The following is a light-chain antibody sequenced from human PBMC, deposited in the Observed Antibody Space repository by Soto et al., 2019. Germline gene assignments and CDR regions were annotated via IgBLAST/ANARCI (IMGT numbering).Light chain of an antibody. V-gene: IGKV3D-15*01. CDR3: EQYNNWPIT. CDR1: QSAISN. Sequence: EIVMTQSPATLSVSPGERVTLSCRASQSAISNLAWYQQKPGQTPRLLIYDAYNRATGIPPRFSGSGSGTDFTLTISSLEPEDSAVYYCEQYNNWPITFGQGTRLEIK. CDR2: DAY. J-gene: IGKJ5*01.